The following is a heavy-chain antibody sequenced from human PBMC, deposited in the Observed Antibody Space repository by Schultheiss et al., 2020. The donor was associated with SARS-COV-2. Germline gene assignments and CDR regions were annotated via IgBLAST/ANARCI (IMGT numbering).Heavy chain of an antibody. D-gene: IGHD3-10*01. Sequence: SETLSLTCTVSGGSISSYYWSWIRQPPGKGLEWIGYIYHSGSTYYKPSLKSRVTISVDRSKNQFSLKLSSVTAADTAVYYCASSLLWFRELGWFDPWGQGTLVTVSS. CDR3: ASSLLWFRELGWFDP. CDR2: IYHSGST. V-gene: IGHV4-59*12. CDR1: GGSISSYY. J-gene: IGHJ5*02.